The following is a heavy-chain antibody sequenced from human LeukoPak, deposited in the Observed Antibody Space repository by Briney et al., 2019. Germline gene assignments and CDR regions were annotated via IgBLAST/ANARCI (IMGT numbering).Heavy chain of an antibody. V-gene: IGHV4-34*01. CDR2: INHSGST. CDR3: ARLYLSGSYFWFDP. D-gene: IGHD1-26*01. Sequence: PSETLSLTCAVYGGSFSGYYWSWIRQPPGKGLEWIGEINHSGSTNYDPSLKSRVTISVDTSKNQFSLKLSSVTAADTAVYYCARLYLSGSYFWFDPWGQGTLVTVSS. CDR1: GGSFSGYY. J-gene: IGHJ5*02.